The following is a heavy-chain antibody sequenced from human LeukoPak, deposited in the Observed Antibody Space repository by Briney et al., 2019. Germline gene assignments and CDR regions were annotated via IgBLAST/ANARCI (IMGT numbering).Heavy chain of an antibody. J-gene: IGHJ4*02. CDR3: AKDRVRGQLVPQGGRPTDY. CDR2: ISGSGGSI. D-gene: IGHD6-13*01. V-gene: IGHV3-23*01. Sequence: GGSLRLSCAASGFAFSTYAMSWVRQAPGKGLEWVSIISGSGGSIYYADSVQGRFTISRDNSKNTLYLQMNSLRAEDTAVYFCAKDRVRGQLVPQGGRPTDYWGQGTLVTVSS. CDR1: GFAFSTYA.